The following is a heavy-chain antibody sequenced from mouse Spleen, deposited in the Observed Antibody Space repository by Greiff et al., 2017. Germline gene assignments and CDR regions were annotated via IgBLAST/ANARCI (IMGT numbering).Heavy chain of an antibody. CDR3: ARSGDTTVVAAYYFDY. V-gene: IGHV1-9*01. CDR2: ILPGSGSP. Sequence: QVQLHPSGAELMKPGASVKLSCKSTGYTFTGYWIAWVKQRPGHGLEWIGEILPGSGSPNYNAQFKVTAPFTADTSSHTAYMQLSSLTTEDSASNYCARSGDTTVVAAYYFDYWGQGTTLTVSS. D-gene: IGHD1-1*01. J-gene: IGHJ2*01. CDR1: GYTFTGYW.